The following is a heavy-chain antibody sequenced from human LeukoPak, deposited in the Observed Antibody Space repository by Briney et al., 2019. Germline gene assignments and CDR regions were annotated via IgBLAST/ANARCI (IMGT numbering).Heavy chain of an antibody. CDR2: ISYDGSNK. J-gene: IGHJ4*02. Sequence: PGRSPRLSCAASGFTFSSYAMHWVRQAPGKGLEWVAVISYDGSNKYYADSVKGRFTISRDNSKNTMYLQMNSLRAEETAVYSCAKLSITMVRGVIGPFDYWGQGTLVTVSS. V-gene: IGHV3-30*04. D-gene: IGHD3-10*01. CDR3: AKLSITMVRGVIGPFDY. CDR1: GFTFSSYA.